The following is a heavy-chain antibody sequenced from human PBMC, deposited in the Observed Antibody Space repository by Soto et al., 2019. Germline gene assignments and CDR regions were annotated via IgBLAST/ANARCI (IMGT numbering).Heavy chain of an antibody. D-gene: IGHD3-3*01. CDR3: AKAGGGSGFLEWLLPFFDY. J-gene: IGHJ4*02. CDR1: GFTFSSYA. V-gene: IGHV3-23*01. CDR2: ISGSGGST. Sequence: EVQLLESGGGLVQPGGSLRLSCAASGFTFSSYAMSWVRQAPGKGLEWVSAISGSGGSTYYADSVKGRFTISRDNSENTLYLQMNSLRAEDTAVYYCAKAGGGSGFLEWLLPFFDYWGQGTLVTVSS.